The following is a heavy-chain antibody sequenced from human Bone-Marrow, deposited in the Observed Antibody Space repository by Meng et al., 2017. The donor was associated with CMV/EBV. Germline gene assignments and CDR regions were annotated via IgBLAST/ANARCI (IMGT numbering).Heavy chain of an antibody. V-gene: IGHV3-74*01. J-gene: IGHJ5*02. Sequence: LRLSCAASGFTFSSYWMHWVRQVPGKGLVCVSRIKSDGSEVFYADSVKGRFTISRDNAKNTLYLQMNSLTAEDTAVYYCAGAITWFDPWGQGTLVTVSS. CDR1: GFTFSSYW. CDR2: IKSDGSEV. CDR3: AGAITWFDP. D-gene: IGHD3-16*01.